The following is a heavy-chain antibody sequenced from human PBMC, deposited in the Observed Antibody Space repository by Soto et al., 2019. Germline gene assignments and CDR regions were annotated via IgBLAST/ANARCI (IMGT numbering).Heavy chain of an antibody. CDR1: GGSISSYY. D-gene: IGHD6-13*01. Sequence: QVQLQESGPGLVKPSETLSLTCTVSGGSISSYYWGWIRQPPGKGLEWIGYIYYSGSTNYNPSLKSRVTISVDTSKNQFSLKLSSVTAADTAVYYCARVGRIAAAGIHYWGQGTLVTVSS. V-gene: IGHV4-59*01. J-gene: IGHJ4*02. CDR2: IYYSGST. CDR3: ARVGRIAAAGIHY.